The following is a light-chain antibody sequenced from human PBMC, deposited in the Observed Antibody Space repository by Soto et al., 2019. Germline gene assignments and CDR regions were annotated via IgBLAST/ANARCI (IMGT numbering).Light chain of an antibody. Sequence: EIVMTQSPATLSVSPGERATLSCRASQSVSSNLAWYQQKPGQAPRLLIYGASTRATGIPARFSGSGSGTEFTLTISSLQSEDFAVYYCQQYNNWPPTCTFGQRTKVDIK. V-gene: IGKV3-15*01. J-gene: IGKJ1*01. CDR3: QQYNNWPPTCT. CDR2: GAS. CDR1: QSVSSN.